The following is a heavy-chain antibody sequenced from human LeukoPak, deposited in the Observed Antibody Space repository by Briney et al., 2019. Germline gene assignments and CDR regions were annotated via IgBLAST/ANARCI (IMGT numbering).Heavy chain of an antibody. J-gene: IGHJ3*01. V-gene: IGHV3-9*02. CDR3: ARDPAGGTYDL. CDR1: GFNSEDHA. CDR2: IYWSSSGT. Sequence: GGSLRLSCVVSGFNSEDHAMHWVRQAPGKGLEWVSGIYWSSSGTGYADSVKGRFTVSRDSAKNSLYLQMNSLRAEDTAVYYCARDPAGGTYDLWGQGTMVTVSS.